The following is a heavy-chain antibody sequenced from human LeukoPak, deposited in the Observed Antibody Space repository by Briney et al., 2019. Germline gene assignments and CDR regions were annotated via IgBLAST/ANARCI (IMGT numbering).Heavy chain of an antibody. CDR2: ISSSGSTI. J-gene: IGHJ4*02. CDR1: GFTFSDYY. CDR3: ASKFWAAGRDY. V-gene: IGHV3-11*04. D-gene: IGHD6-13*01. Sequence: SGGSLRLSCATSGFTFSDYYMSWIRQAPGKGLEWVSYISSSGSTIYYADSVKGRFTISRDNAKNSLYLQMNSLRAEDTAVYYCASKFWAAGRDYWGQGTLVTVSS.